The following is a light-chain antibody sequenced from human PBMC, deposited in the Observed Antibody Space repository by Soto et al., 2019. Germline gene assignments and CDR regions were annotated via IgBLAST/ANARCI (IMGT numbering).Light chain of an antibody. Sequence: EIGMTQSPATLSVSPGERATLSCRASQSVSSNLAWYQHKPGQAPGLLIYGASTRATGIPARFTGSGSGTEFTLTISTLQSEDFALYYCQQYDNWLTFGGGTKVEIK. CDR3: QQYDNWLT. V-gene: IGKV3-15*01. CDR2: GAS. J-gene: IGKJ4*01. CDR1: QSVSSN.